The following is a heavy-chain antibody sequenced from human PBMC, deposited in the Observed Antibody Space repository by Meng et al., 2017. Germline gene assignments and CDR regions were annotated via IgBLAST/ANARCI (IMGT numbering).Heavy chain of an antibody. CDR2: TYYRSKWYN. J-gene: IGHJ4*02. Sequence: QLQQSGPGLMKPSQTLSLTCAISGDTVSSDSAAWNWIRQSPSRGLEWLGRTYYRSKWYNDFAVSVKSRIINNPDTSKNHFSLQLNSVTPEDTAVYYCASGWSMFQTWGQGTLVTVSS. CDR3: ASGWSMFQT. CDR1: GDTVSSDSAA. V-gene: IGHV6-1*01. D-gene: IGHD3-10*02.